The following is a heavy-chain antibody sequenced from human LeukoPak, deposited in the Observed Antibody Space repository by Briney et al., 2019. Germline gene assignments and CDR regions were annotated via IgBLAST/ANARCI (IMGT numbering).Heavy chain of an antibody. J-gene: IGHJ4*02. Sequence: GGSLRLSCAASGFTFSRHWMSWVRQAPGKGLEWVASIKQDGSENNYVDSVKGRFTISRDNAKNALYLQMNSLRAEDTAVYYCAREGVPAARDYWGQGTLVTVSS. CDR2: IKQDGSEN. CDR3: AREGVPAARDY. D-gene: IGHD2-2*01. V-gene: IGHV3-7*01. CDR1: GFTFSRHW.